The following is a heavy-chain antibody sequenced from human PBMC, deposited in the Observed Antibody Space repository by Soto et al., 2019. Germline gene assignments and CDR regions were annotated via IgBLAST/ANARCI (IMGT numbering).Heavy chain of an antibody. Sequence: QVQLEQSGAEVKKPGASVTVSCKASGYIFTDYYLHWVRQAPGQGLEWMGWINPATGATKYNQNFEGRLSLTRDTSNSTGFMDLRRLISDDSATYYCARKGYGVAFDAWAQGTLVTVSS. CDR2: INPATGAT. V-gene: IGHV1-2*02. CDR3: ARKGYGVAFDA. D-gene: IGHD5-18*01. J-gene: IGHJ3*01. CDR1: GYIFTDYY.